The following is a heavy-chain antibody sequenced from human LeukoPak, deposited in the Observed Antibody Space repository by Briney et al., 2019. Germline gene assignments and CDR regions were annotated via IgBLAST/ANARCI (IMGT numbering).Heavy chain of an antibody. CDR2: IHDSGST. D-gene: IGHD6-13*01. J-gene: IGHJ5*02. Sequence: SETLSLTCTVSGGSISNYYWSWIRQPPGKGLEWIAYIHDSGSTYNNPSLKTRLSISIDTSKNQFSLKLNSVTAADTAVYYCARVVAAAGNNWFDPWGQGTLVTVSS. V-gene: IGHV4-59*12. CDR1: GGSISNYY. CDR3: ARVVAAAGNNWFDP.